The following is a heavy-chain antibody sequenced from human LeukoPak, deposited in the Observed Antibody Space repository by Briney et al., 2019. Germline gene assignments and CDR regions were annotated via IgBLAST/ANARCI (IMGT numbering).Heavy chain of an antibody. Sequence: SETLSLTCTVSGGSISSSSYYWGWIRQPPGKGLEWIGSIYYSGSTYYNPSLKSRVTISVDTSKNQFSLKLSSVTAADTAVYYCARAFEVYSTFSWFDPWGQGTLVTVSS. J-gene: IGHJ5*02. CDR2: IYYSGST. CDR1: GGSISSSSYY. CDR3: ARAFEVYSTFSWFDP. V-gene: IGHV4-39*07. D-gene: IGHD6-13*01.